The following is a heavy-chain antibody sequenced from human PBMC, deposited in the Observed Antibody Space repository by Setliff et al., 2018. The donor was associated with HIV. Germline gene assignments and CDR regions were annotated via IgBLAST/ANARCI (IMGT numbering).Heavy chain of an antibody. V-gene: IGHV3-49*04. CDR1: GFTFGDYA. CDR3: IARY. Sequence: HPGGSLRLSCTTSGFTFGDYAMSWVRQAPGKGLEWVGFIRSKAYGGTIEYAASVRGRFTISRDDSKNTLYLEMSSLQAEDSAVYYCIARYWGQGTLVTVSS. CDR2: IRSKAYGGTI. J-gene: IGHJ4*02.